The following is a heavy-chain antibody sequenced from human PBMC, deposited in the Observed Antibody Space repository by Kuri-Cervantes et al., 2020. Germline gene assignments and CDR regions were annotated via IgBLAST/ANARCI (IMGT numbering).Heavy chain of an antibody. V-gene: IGHV3-11*04. D-gene: IGHD6-13*01. CDR1: GFTFSDYY. Sequence: GESLKISCAASGFTFSDYYMSWIRQAPGKGLEWVSYISSSSSAIYYADSVKGRFTISRDNAKNSLYLQMNSLRDEDTAVYYCAREGAGYSSSWYSSGPRSYYYYYGMDVWGQGTTVTVSS. CDR3: AREGAGYSSSWYSSGPRSYYYYYGMDV. CDR2: ISSSSSAI. J-gene: IGHJ6*02.